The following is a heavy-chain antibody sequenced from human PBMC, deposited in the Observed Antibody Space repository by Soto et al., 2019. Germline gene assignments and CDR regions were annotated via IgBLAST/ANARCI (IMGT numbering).Heavy chain of an antibody. J-gene: IGHJ4*02. Sequence: SETLSLTCSVSGGSFSTYYWSWIRQPPGKGLEWIGYIDYSGSTYYNPSLRSRLTISVDTSKNQFSLKLSSVTAADTAVYYCARGGRTIFGRYFDYWGQGTLVTVSS. D-gene: IGHD3-3*01. CDR2: IDYSGST. CDR3: ARGGRTIFGRYFDY. V-gene: IGHV4-30-4*01. CDR1: GGSFSTYY.